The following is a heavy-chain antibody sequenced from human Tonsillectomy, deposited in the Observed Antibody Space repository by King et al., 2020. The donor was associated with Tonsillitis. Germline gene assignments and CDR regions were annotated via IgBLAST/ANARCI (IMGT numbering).Heavy chain of an antibody. V-gene: IGHV3-30*18. CDR3: AKDGVHLTIVGVVVMQRGMDI. CDR1: RFIFSNYG. J-gene: IGHJ6*02. D-gene: IGHD3-3*01. Sequence: VQLVESGGDVVQPGRSLRLSCAVSRFIFSNYGMHWVRQAPGKGLEWVAVIAYDGSNTYYADSVKGRFTISRDSSKNTLYLQMNSLRAEDTAVYYCAKDGVHLTIVGVVVMQRGMDIWGQGTTFTVSS. CDR2: IAYDGSNT.